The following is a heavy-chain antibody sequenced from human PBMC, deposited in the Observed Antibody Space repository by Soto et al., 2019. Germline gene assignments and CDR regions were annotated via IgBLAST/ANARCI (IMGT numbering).Heavy chain of an antibody. D-gene: IGHD2-2*02. CDR1: GGTFSTSA. Sequence: QVQLVQSGAEVKEPGSSVKVSCKASGGTFSTSAVSWVRQAPGQGLEWVGLIIPAFHRPDYAQKFQGRVTITADESTTTAYMELSSLRSEDTAVYYCASTVKTLYFYYPLDVWGQGTTVTVSS. CDR3: ASTVKTLYFYYPLDV. CDR2: IIPAFHRP. J-gene: IGHJ6*02. V-gene: IGHV1-69*01.